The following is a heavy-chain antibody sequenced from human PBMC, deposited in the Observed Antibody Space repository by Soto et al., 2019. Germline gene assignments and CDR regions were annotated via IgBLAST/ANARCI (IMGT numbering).Heavy chain of an antibody. D-gene: IGHD6-19*01. J-gene: IGHJ4*02. CDR2: MNPNSGNT. V-gene: IGHV1-8*01. Sequence: ASVKVSCKSSGYTFTSYDINWVRQATGQGLEWMGWMNPNSGNTGYAQKLQGRVTMTRNTSISTAYMELSSLRSEDTAVYYCARVCVRAVAASGYWGQGTLVTVSS. CDR3: ARVCVRAVAASGY. CDR1: GYTFTSYD.